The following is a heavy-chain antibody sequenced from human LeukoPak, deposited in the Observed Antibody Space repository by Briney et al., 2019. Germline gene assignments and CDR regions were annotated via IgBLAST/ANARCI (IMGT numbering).Heavy chain of an antibody. V-gene: IGHV4-61*02. CDR1: GGSINNPNYY. CDR2: ISTTGST. J-gene: IGHJ4*02. CDR3: ASHQYGSGSYYHDY. Sequence: SETLSLTCTVSGGSINNPNYYWSWIRQPAGKGLEWIGRISTTGSTSYGPSLKSRVIISIDTSKNQFSLRLSSATPADTAVYYCASHQYGSGSYYHDYWGQGALVTVSS. D-gene: IGHD3-10*01.